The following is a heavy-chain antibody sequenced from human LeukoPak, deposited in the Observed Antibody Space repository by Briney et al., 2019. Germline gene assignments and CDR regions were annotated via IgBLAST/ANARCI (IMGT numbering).Heavy chain of an antibody. J-gene: IGHJ5*02. CDR1: GGSISSGDYY. CDR3: AREGLGGRWLQFGFDP. V-gene: IGHV4-39*07. CDR2: INHSGST. D-gene: IGHD5-24*01. Sequence: WETLSLTCTVSGGSISSGDYYWGWIPQPPGKGREWTGEINHSGSTNYDPSLKSRVTISVDTSKNQFYLKLSSVTAAETAVYYWAREGLGGRWLQFGFDPWGQGTLVTVSS.